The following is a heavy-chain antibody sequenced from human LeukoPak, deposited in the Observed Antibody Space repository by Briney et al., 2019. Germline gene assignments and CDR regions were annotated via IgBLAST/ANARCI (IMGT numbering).Heavy chain of an antibody. Sequence: SETLSLTCSVSGGSISSYYWSWIRQPPGRGLEWIGYIYYSGRTSYNPSLKSRVTISVDTSKNQFSLRLSSVTAADTAVYYCARVGAGFDPWGQGTLVTVSS. D-gene: IGHD4/OR15-4a*01. CDR3: ARVGAGFDP. CDR1: GGSISSYY. CDR2: IYYSGRT. V-gene: IGHV4-59*12. J-gene: IGHJ5*02.